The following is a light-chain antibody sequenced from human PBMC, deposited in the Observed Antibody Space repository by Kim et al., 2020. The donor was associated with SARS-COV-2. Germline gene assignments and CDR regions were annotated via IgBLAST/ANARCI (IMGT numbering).Light chain of an antibody. J-gene: IGLJ2*01. V-gene: IGLV2-11*01. CDR2: DVS. CDR3: CSYAGSYTLV. CDR1: SIDVGGYNY. Sequence: GQSVTTSCTGTSIDVGGYNYVFWYQQHPGKAPKLVIYDVSKRPSGVPDRFSGSKSGNTASLTISGLQAEDEADYYCCSYAGSYTLVFGGGTQLTVL.